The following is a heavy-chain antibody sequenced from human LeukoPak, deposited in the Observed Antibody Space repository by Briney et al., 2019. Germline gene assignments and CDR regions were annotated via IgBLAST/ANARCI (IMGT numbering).Heavy chain of an antibody. J-gene: IGHJ5*02. D-gene: IGHD5-12*01. CDR2: MNPDSGNT. Sequence: ASVKVSCKASGYTFTNYDINWVRQATGQGLEWMGWMNPDSGNTDYAQKFQGRVTMTRNTSISTAYMELSSLVSEDTAVYYCARGTGSWLRLTRWFDPWGQGTLVTVSS. CDR3: ARGTGSWLRLTRWFDP. CDR1: GYTFTNYD. V-gene: IGHV1-8*01.